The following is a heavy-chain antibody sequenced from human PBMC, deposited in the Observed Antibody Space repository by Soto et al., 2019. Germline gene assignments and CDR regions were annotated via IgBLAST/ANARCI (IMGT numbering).Heavy chain of an antibody. CDR2: INHSGST. J-gene: IGHJ5*02. D-gene: IGHD6-13*01. CDR1: GGSFSGYY. V-gene: IGHV4-34*01. Sequence: PSETLSLTCAVYGGSFSGYYWSWIRQPPGKGLEWIGEINHSGSTNYNPSLKSRVTISVDTSKNQFSLKLSSVTAADTAVYYCARGIGILIEAAGTEDWFDPWGQGTLVTVSS. CDR3: ARGIGILIEAAGTEDWFDP.